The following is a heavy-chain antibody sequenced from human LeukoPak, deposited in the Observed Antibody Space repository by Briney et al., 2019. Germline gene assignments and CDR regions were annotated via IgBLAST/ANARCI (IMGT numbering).Heavy chain of an antibody. CDR2: INHSGST. J-gene: IGHJ3*02. D-gene: IGHD2-15*01. CDR1: GGSFSGYY. V-gene: IGHV4-34*01. Sequence: SETLSLTCAVYGGSFSGYYWSWIRQPPGKGLEWIGEINHSGSTNYNPSLKSRVTISVDTSKNQFSLKLSSVTAADTAVYYCARGPYCSGGSCYSGEPHDAFDIWGQGTMVTVSS. CDR3: ARGPYCSGGSCYSGEPHDAFDI.